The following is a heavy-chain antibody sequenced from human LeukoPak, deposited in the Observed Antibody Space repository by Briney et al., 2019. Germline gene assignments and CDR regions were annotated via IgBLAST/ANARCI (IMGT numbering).Heavy chain of an antibody. CDR2: IYHSGST. V-gene: IGHV4-38-2*01. CDR1: GYSISSGYY. J-gene: IGHJ4*02. CDR3: ARHSLGATIYFDY. Sequence: SETLSLTCAVSGYSISSGYYWVWIRQPPGKGLEWIGSIYHSGSTYYNTSLKSRVTISVDTSKNQFSLKLSSVTAADTAVYYCARHSLGATIYFDYWGQGTLVTVSS. D-gene: IGHD1-26*01.